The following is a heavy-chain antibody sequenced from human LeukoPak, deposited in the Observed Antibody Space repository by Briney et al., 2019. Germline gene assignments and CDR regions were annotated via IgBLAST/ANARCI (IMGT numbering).Heavy chain of an antibody. CDR1: GFTFSSYS. CDR2: ISSSSSYI. D-gene: IGHD2-2*01. Sequence: GGSLRLSCVVSGFTFSSYSVNWVRQSPGKGLEWVSYISSSSSYIHYADSVKGRFTISRDNAKKSLYLQMISLRAEDTAVYYCARAPLHLAMYHYFDYWGQGTLVTVSS. V-gene: IGHV3-21*05. CDR3: ARAPLHLAMYHYFDY. J-gene: IGHJ4*02.